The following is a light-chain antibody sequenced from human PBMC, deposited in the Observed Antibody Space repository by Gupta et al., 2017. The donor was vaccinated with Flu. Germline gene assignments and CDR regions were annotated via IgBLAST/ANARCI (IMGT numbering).Light chain of an antibody. Sequence: QSALSHPTSGSGCPVQSITISCPGTSSDVSRSDSFSCYRQHPYKAPKLIIFDVTNRHSGVSSRFSGSKYGNTASLTISGLQAEDETDYYCSSYTRGSTFYVFGTGTKVTVL. J-gene: IGLJ1*01. CDR3: SSYTRGSTFYV. V-gene: IGLV2-14*01. CDR1: SSDVSRSDS. CDR2: DVT.